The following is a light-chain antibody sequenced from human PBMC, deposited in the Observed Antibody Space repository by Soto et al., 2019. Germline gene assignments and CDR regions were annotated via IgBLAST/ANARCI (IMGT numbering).Light chain of an antibody. CDR3: SSYTSSSTLV. J-gene: IGLJ2*01. CDR1: SSDVGGYNY. CDR2: DVS. V-gene: IGLV2-14*01. Sequence: QSALTQPASVSGSPGQSITISCPGTSSDVGGYNYVSWYQQHPGKAPKLMIYDVSNRPSGVSTRFSGSKSGNTASLTISGLQAEDEADYYCSSYTSSSTLVFGGGTKLTVL.